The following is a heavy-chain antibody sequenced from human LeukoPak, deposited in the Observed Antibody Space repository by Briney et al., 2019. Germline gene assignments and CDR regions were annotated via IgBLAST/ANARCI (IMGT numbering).Heavy chain of an antibody. J-gene: IGHJ4*02. Sequence: QPGGSLRLSCVASGFTFSNYWIHWVRQAPGKGLVWVSRTNNDGSSTTYADFVKGRFTSSRDNAKNTLYLQMDSLRAEDTAVYYCTRSVFPYYFDCWGQGTLVTVPS. D-gene: IGHD3-10*02. CDR3: TRSVFPYYFDC. V-gene: IGHV3-74*01. CDR1: GFTFSNYW. CDR2: TNNDGSST.